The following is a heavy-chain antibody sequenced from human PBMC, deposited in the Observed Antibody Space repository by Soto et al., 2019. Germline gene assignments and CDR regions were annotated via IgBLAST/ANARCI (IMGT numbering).Heavy chain of an antibody. CDR1: GGSITSGNSYS. CDR3: ARAVAPYFGTWFDP. J-gene: IGHJ5*02. V-gene: IGHV4-30-2*01. D-gene: IGHD3-10*01. CDR2: TSHTGST. Sequence: PSETLSLTCAVSGGSITSGNSYSWSWIRQPPGKGLEWIGSTSHTGSTSYNPSLKSRLTMSVDKSKNQFSLRLSSVTAADMAVYYCARAVAPYFGTWFDPWGQGILVTDS.